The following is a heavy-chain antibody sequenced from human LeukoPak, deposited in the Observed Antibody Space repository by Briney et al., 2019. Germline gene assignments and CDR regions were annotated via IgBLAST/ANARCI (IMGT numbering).Heavy chain of an antibody. Sequence: GASVKVSCKASGYTFSSYDINWVRQATGQGLEWMGWMNPNSGNTGSPQKFQGRVTMTRNTSISTAYMELSSLRSEDTAVYYCARKERPPPRGYTGPGAFDIWGQGTVVTVSS. CDR3: ARKERPPPRGYTGPGAFDI. V-gene: IGHV1-8*01. CDR2: MNPNSGNT. D-gene: IGHD5-12*01. J-gene: IGHJ3*02. CDR1: GYTFSSYD.